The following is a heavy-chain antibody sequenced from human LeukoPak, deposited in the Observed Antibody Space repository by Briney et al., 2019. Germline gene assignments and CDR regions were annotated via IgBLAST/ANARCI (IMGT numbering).Heavy chain of an antibody. CDR2: INPSGGST. CDR3: ARVGLTSDFDY. J-gene: IGHJ4*02. Sequence: ASVKVSFKASGYTFTSYYMHWVRQAPGQGLEWMGIINPSGGSTSYAQKFQGRVTMTRDMSTSTVYMELSSLRSEDTAVYYCARVGLTSDFDYWGQGTLVTVSS. D-gene: IGHD2-21*02. V-gene: IGHV1-46*01. CDR1: GYTFTSYY.